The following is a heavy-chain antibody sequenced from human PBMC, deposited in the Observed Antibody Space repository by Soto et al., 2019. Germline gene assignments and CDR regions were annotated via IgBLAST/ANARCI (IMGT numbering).Heavy chain of an antibody. CDR1: GGSISSSSYY. Sequence: SETLSLTCTVSGGSISSSSYYWGWIRQPPGKGLEWIGSIYYSGSTYYNPSLKSRVTISVDTSKNQFSLKLSSVTAADTAVYYCARHSLSLYSGYGDYFDYWGQGTLVTVSS. CDR2: IYYSGST. V-gene: IGHV4-39*01. D-gene: IGHD5-12*01. J-gene: IGHJ4*02. CDR3: ARHSLSLYSGYGDYFDY.